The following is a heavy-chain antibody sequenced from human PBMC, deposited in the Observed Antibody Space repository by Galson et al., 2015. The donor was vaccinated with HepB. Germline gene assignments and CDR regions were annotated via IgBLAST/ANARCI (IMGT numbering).Heavy chain of an antibody. D-gene: IGHD3-22*01. CDR1: GGSFSRYA. Sequence: SVKVSCKASGGSFSRYAMSWFRQAPGEGLEWMGGIIPMYGVAQYGQKLQGRVTIDADESTSTLYMELSSLRSEDTAVYYCARVDGEDDYDTCGFSYWGQGTLVTVSS. J-gene: IGHJ4*02. CDR3: ARVDGEDDYDTCGFSY. CDR2: IIPMYGVA. V-gene: IGHV1-69*13.